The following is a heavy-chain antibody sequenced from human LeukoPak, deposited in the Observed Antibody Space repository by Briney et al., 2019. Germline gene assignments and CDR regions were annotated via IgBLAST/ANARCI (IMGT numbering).Heavy chain of an antibody. CDR3: ARAEEQYQLLSEYFQH. J-gene: IGHJ1*01. Sequence: ASVKVSCKASGYTFTSYGISWVRQAPGQGLEWMGWISAYNGNTNYAQKLQGRVTMTTDTSTSTAYMELRSLRSDDTAVYYCARAEEQYQLLSEYFQHWGQGTLVTVSS. CDR1: GYTFTSYG. D-gene: IGHD2-2*01. CDR2: ISAYNGNT. V-gene: IGHV1-18*01.